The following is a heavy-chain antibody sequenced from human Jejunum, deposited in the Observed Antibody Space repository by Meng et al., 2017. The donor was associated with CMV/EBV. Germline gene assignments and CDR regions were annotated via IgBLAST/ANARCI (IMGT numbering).Heavy chain of an antibody. D-gene: IGHD7-27*01. J-gene: IGHJ5*02. V-gene: IGHV4-39*07. CDR2: IYYSGST. CDR1: GASISSSDYY. Sequence: QLHLQESGPGLVNPSETLSLTCTVSGASISSSDYYWGWIRQSPGKGLEWIGTIYYSGSTYTNPSLNSAVTISVDTSKNQFSLKLSFVTAADTAVYYCASGIKTGIVDLWGQGTLVTVSS. CDR3: ASGIKTGIVDL.